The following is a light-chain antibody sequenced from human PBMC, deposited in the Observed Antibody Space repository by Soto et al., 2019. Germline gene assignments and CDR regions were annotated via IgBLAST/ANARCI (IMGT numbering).Light chain of an antibody. Sequence: EIGMTQSPSTLSVSPGERATLSCRASQSVSSYLAWYQQKPGQAPRLLIYDASNRATGIPARFSGSGSGTDFTLTISSLEPEDFAVYYCQQRSNWPPFTFGQGTRLEIK. CDR1: QSVSSY. V-gene: IGKV3-11*01. CDR3: QQRSNWPPFT. CDR2: DAS. J-gene: IGKJ5*01.